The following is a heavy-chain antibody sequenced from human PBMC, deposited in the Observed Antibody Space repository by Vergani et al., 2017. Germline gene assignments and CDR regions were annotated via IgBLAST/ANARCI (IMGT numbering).Heavy chain of an antibody. CDR3: ARDLGAGYYDSSGPFDY. Sequence: QVQLQESGPRLVKPSETLSLTCTVSGGSISSYYWSWIRQPPGKGLEWIGYIYYSGSTNYNPSLKSRVTISVDTSKNQFSLKLSSVTAADTAVYYCARDLGAGYYDSSGPFDYWGQGTLVTVSS. CDR1: GGSISSYY. J-gene: IGHJ4*02. D-gene: IGHD3-22*01. V-gene: IGHV4-59*01. CDR2: IYYSGST.